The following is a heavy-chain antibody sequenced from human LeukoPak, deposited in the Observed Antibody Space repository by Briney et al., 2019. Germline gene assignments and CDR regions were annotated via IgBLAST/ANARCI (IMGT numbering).Heavy chain of an antibody. CDR1: AFTFSSYA. Sequence: AGGSLRLSCAASAFTFSSYAMSWVRQAPGKGLEWVSSISGSGGSTYYADSVKGRFTISRDNSKKTVYLQMNSLRAEDTAVYYCASGNYNSDWVLDYWGQGTLVTVSS. V-gene: IGHV3-23*01. J-gene: IGHJ4*01. D-gene: IGHD6-19*01. CDR2: ISGSGGST. CDR3: ASGNYNSDWVLDY.